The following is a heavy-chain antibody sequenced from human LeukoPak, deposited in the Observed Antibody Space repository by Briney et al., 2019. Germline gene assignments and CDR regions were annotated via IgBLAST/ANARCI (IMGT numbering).Heavy chain of an antibody. J-gene: IGHJ4*02. Sequence: ASVKVSCKASGYTFTGYYMHWVRQAPGQGLEWMGWINPNSGGTNYAQEFQGRVTMTRDTSISTAYMELSRLRSDDTAVYYCARGRPSTTAMGKIDYWGQGTLVTVSS. V-gene: IGHV1-2*02. CDR2: INPNSGGT. CDR3: ARGRPSTTAMGKIDY. D-gene: IGHD5-18*01. CDR1: GYTFTGYY.